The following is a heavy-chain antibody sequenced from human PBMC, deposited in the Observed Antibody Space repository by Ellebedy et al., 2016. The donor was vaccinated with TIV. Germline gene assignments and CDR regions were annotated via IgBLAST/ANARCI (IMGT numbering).Heavy chain of an antibody. CDR1: GASIISSDHY. D-gene: IGHD1-7*01. V-gene: IGHV4-30-4*01. Sequence: LRLSXTVSGASIISSDHYWSWIRQPPGKGLEWIGYIYHFGHSGSTYYNPSLKSRVTISVDTSKNQFSLKLTSVTAADTAVYYCARGGDWNYAYWGQGTLVTVSS. J-gene: IGHJ4*02. CDR2: IYHFGHSGST. CDR3: ARGGDWNYAY.